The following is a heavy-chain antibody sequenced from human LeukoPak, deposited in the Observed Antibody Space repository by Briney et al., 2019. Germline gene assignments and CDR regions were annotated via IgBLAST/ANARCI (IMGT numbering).Heavy chain of an antibody. Sequence: GGSLRLSCAASGFIFSSYWMSWVRQAPGKGLEWVANIKQDGSEKYYVDSVQGRFTISRDNAKNSLYLQMNSLRAEDTAVYYCARDYYDSSGGVYYFDYWGQGTLVTVSS. V-gene: IGHV3-7*01. CDR1: GFIFSSYW. CDR3: ARDYYDSSGGVYYFDY. J-gene: IGHJ4*02. CDR2: IKQDGSEK. D-gene: IGHD3-22*01.